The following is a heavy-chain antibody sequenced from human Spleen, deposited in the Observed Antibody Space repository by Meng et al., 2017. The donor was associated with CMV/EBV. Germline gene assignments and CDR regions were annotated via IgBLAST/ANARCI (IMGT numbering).Heavy chain of an antibody. CDR1: EFIFSSHW. D-gene: IGHD3-22*01. J-gene: IGHJ4*01. V-gene: IGHV3-7*01. CDR2: IKLDGSEK. Sequence: GESLKISCAASEFIFSSHWMSWVRQAPGKGLEWVANIKLDGSEKYYVDSVRGRFTISRDNAKNSLYLQMNSLRAEDTAVYYCARDSLGFYYDSSGYLDYWGHGTLVTVSS. CDR3: ARDSLGFYYDSSGYLDY.